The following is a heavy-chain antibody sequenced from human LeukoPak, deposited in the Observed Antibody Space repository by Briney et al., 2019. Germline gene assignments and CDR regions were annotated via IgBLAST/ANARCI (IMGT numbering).Heavy chain of an antibody. D-gene: IGHD3-22*01. CDR2: IYYSGTT. J-gene: IGHJ3*02. V-gene: IGHV4-59*11. Sequence: PSETLSLTCTVSGGSISSQYWTWIRQPPGKGLEWIGFIYYSGTTRYNPSLQSRVIISVDTSETYFSLKLTSATAADTAVYYCARLLDNDSSGDPDTFDMWGQGTMVTVSS. CDR1: GGSISSQY. CDR3: ARLLDNDSSGDPDTFDM.